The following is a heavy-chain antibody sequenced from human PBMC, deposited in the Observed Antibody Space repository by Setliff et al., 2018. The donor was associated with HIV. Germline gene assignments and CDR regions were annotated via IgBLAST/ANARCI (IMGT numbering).Heavy chain of an antibody. D-gene: IGHD6-13*01. V-gene: IGHV4-34*12. CDR2: IIPSGST. CDR1: GGSFSNYY. CDR3: TRAEQQLPYYYYYYGMDV. Sequence: SETLSLTCAIYGGSFSNYYWSWIRQPPGKGLKWIGEIIPSGSTNYNPSLKSRVTISVDTSKNQFSLKLSSVTAADTAVYYCTRAEQQLPYYYYYYGMDVWGQGTTVTVSS. J-gene: IGHJ6*02.